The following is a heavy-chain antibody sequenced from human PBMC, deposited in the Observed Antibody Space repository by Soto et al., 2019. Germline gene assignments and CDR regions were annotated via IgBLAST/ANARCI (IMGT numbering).Heavy chain of an antibody. CDR3: ARGNHRWRQLGYFDL. Sequence: QVQLVQSGAEVKKPGSSVTVSCKASGGTFSSYTISWVRQAPGQGLEWMGGIIPIYGTANYAQKFKGRVTITADESTSTAYMELSSLRSEDTAVYYCARGNHRWRQLGYFDLWGRGTLVTVSS. J-gene: IGHJ2*01. D-gene: IGHD5-12*01. CDR1: GGTFSSYT. V-gene: IGHV1-69*12. CDR2: IIPIYGTA.